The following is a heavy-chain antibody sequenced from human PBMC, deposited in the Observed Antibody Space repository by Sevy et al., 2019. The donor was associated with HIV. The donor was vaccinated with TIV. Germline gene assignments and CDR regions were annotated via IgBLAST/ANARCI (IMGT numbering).Heavy chain of an antibody. D-gene: IGHD6-19*01. Sequence: GGSLRLSCAASGFTFSSYAMSWVRQAPGKGLEWVSAISGSGGSTYYADSVTGRFTISRDNSKNTLYLQMNSLRAEDTAVYYCAKGDGYSSAPATYWGQGTLVTVSS. CDR3: AKGDGYSSAPATY. V-gene: IGHV3-23*01. CDR2: ISGSGGST. J-gene: IGHJ4*02. CDR1: GFTFSSYA.